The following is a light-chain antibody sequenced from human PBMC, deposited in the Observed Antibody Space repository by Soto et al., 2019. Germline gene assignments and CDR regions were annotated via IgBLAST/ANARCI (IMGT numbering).Light chain of an antibody. CDR3: VLYMGSGIWV. V-gene: IGLV8-61*01. CDR2: STN. J-gene: IGLJ3*02. Sequence: QTVVTQEPSVSVSPGRTVTLTCGLSSGSVSTSYYPSWYQQTPGQAPRTLIYSTNTRSSGVPDRFSGSILGNKAALTITGAQADDESDYYCVLYMGSGIWVFGGGTKRTVL. CDR1: SGSVSTSYY.